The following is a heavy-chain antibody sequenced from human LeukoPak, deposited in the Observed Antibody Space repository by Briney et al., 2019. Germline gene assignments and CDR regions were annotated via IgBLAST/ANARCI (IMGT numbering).Heavy chain of an antibody. CDR3: ARGPEWYQLLFYYYYYMDV. CDR2: INYSGST. J-gene: IGHJ6*03. V-gene: IGHV4-34*01. CDR1: GGSFSGYY. D-gene: IGHD2-2*01. Sequence: SETLSLTCAVYGGSFSGYYWSWIRQPPGKGLEWIGEINYSGSTNYNPSLKSRVTISVDTSKNQFSLKLSSVTAADTAVYYCARGPEWYQLLFYYYYYMDVWGKGTTVTVSS.